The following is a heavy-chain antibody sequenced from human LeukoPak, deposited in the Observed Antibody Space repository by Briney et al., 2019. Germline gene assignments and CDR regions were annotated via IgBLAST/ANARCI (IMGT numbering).Heavy chain of an antibody. V-gene: IGHV4-34*01. Sequence: SETLSLTCGVYGGSFSGHYWSWIRQSPGKGLEWIGEINHSGSTNYNPSLKSRVTISVDTSKNQFSLKLSSVTAADTAVYYCARRVGYCSSTSCYTAWFDPWGQGTLVTVSS. CDR1: GGSFSGHY. CDR2: INHSGST. J-gene: IGHJ5*02. CDR3: ARRVGYCSSTSCYTAWFDP. D-gene: IGHD2-2*02.